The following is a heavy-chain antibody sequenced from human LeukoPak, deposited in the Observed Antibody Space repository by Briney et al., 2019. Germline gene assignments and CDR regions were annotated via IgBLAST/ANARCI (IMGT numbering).Heavy chain of an antibody. Sequence: SETLSLTCTVSGGSIRSRTYYWGWIRQPPGKGLEWIGSSYYSGSTYYNPSLKSRVTISVDTSKNQFSLKLRSVTAADTAVYYCARLADCSSTRCHDYWGQGTLVTVSS. D-gene: IGHD2-2*01. V-gene: IGHV4-39*01. J-gene: IGHJ4*02. CDR2: SYYSGST. CDR3: ARLADCSSTRCHDY. CDR1: GGSIRSRTYY.